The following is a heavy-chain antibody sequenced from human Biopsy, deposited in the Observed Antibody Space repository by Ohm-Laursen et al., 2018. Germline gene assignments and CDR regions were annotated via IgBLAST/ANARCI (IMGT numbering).Heavy chain of an antibody. Sequence: SDTLSLTCAVSGVSISSYFWNWIRQLPGKGLEWIGDIYYSGSTKYNPSLKSRVTISVDMSKSQLSLKLTSVTTADTAVYYCARGNEVMVTGPYFFDYWGQGTLVIVSS. CDR3: ARGNEVMVTGPYFFDY. V-gene: IGHV4-59*07. J-gene: IGHJ4*02. CDR2: IYYSGST. D-gene: IGHD2-21*02. CDR1: GVSISSYF.